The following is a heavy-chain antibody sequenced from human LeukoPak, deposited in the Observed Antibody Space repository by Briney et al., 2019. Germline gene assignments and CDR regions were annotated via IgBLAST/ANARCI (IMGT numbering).Heavy chain of an antibody. CDR3: ARGFVYDILTGYYNYYYGMDG. Sequence: ASVKLSCKASGYTFTSYGISWVRQAPGQGLEWMGWISVYNGNTNYAQKLQGRVTMTTDTSTSTAYMELRSLRSDDTAVYYFARGFVYDILTGYYNYYYGMDGGGQGTTVTVS. J-gene: IGHJ6*02. D-gene: IGHD3-9*01. CDR1: GYTFTSYG. V-gene: IGHV1-18*01. CDR2: ISVYNGNT.